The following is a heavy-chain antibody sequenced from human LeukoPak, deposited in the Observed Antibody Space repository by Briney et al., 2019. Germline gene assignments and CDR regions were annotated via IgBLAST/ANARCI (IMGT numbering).Heavy chain of an antibody. Sequence: SETQSLTCTVSGGSISSYYWSWIRQPPGKGLEWIGYIYYSGSTNYNPSLKSRVTISVDTSKNQFSLKLSSVTAADTAVYYCARGGGGDFDYWGQGTLVTVSS. CDR3: ARGGGGDFDY. D-gene: IGHD2-15*01. CDR2: IYYSGST. CDR1: GGSISSYY. J-gene: IGHJ4*02. V-gene: IGHV4-59*01.